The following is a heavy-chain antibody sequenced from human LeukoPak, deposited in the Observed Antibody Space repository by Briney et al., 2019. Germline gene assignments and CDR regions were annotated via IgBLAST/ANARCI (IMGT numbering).Heavy chain of an antibody. Sequence: SQTLSPSCAMSGDCASSSAAWNCIRQSPSRGLEWPGRTYYKSKWYNNYAVSVKSRITIKSDTSKNQFSLQLNSVTPEDTAVYYCARGNKDLKHWGQGNLVSVSS. CDR1: GDCASSSAA. J-gene: IGHJ1*01. CDR2: TYYKSKWYN. V-gene: IGHV6-1*01. CDR3: ARGNKDLKH.